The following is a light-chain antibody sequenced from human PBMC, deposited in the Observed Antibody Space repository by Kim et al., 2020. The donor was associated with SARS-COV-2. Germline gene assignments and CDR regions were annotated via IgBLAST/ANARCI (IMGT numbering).Light chain of an antibody. V-gene: IGKV3-20*01. CDR2: GAS. CDR1: QSVSSSY. J-gene: IGKJ1*01. Sequence: LSPGESATHSCRASQSVSSSYLAWYQQKPGQAPRLLIYGASSRATGIPDRFSGSGSGTDFTLTISRLEPEDFAVYYCQQYGSSRTFGQGTKVDIK. CDR3: QQYGSSRT.